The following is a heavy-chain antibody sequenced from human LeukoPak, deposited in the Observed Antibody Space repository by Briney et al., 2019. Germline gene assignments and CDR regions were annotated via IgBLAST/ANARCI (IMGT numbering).Heavy chain of an antibody. CDR1: GGTFSSYA. D-gene: IGHD1-26*01. CDR3: ARDSGSGNNDY. J-gene: IGHJ4*02. V-gene: IGHV1-69*05. CDR2: IIPIFGTA. Sequence: PVKVSCKASGGTFSSYAINWVRQAPGQGLEWMGGIIPIFGTANYAQKFQGRVTFISNTSATTAFMELSSLRSEDAAVYYCARDSGSGNNDYWGQGTLVTVSS.